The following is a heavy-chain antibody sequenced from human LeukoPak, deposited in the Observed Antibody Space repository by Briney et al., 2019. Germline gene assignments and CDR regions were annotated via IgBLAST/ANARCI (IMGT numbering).Heavy chain of an antibody. J-gene: IGHJ4*02. CDR2: IYYTGRD. CDR1: GGSISGSSYY. D-gene: IGHD3-10*01. V-gene: IGHV4-39*01. Sequence: SETLSLTCTVSGGSISGSSYYWGWIRQPPGKGLEWLGSIYYTGRDYYNPSLKSRVTISVDTSKNQFSLKLSSVTAADTAVYYCARRLYYYGSGSFDYWGQGTLVTVSS. CDR3: ARRLYYYGSGSFDY.